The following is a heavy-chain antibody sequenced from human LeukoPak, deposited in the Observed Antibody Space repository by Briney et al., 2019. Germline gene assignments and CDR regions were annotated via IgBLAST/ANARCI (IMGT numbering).Heavy chain of an antibody. D-gene: IGHD3-22*01. Sequence: SETLSLTCTVSGGSISSYYWSWIRQPPGKGLEWIGYIYYSGSTNYNPSLKSRVTISVDTSKNQFSLKLSSVTAADTAVYYCARLVVVSPYYYGMDVWGQGTTVTVSS. CDR3: ARLVVVSPYYYGMDV. CDR2: IYYSGST. CDR1: GGSISSYY. V-gene: IGHV4-59*01. J-gene: IGHJ6*02.